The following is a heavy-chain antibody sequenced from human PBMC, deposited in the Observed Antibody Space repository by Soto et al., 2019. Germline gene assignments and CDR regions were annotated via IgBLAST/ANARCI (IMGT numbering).Heavy chain of an antibody. CDR2: VSHDGRNT. V-gene: IGHV3-30*18. Sequence: VQLVESGGGVVQPGRSLRLSCAASGFTFSDYAMHWVRQAPGKGLEWVAVVSHDGRNTHYADSVKGRFTISRDSTKNTVSLEMTSLRAEDTAVHYCAKGGRQWLVTSDFNYWGQGALVTVSS. J-gene: IGHJ4*02. D-gene: IGHD6-19*01. CDR3: AKGGRQWLVTSDFNY. CDR1: GFTFSDYA.